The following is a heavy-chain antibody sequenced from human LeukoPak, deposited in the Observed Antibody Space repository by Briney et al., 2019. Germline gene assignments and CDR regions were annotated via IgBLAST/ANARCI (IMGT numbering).Heavy chain of an antibody. J-gene: IGHJ4*02. CDR2: ISYDGSNK. V-gene: IGHV3-30-3*01. CDR1: GFTFSSYA. Sequence: GGSLRLSCAASGFTFSSYAMHWVRQAPGKGLEWVAVISYDGSNKYYADSVKGRFTISRDNSKNTLYLQMNSLRAEDTAVYYCARDPAAAGAYIFDYWGQGTLVTVSS. D-gene: IGHD6-13*01. CDR3: ARDPAAAGAYIFDY.